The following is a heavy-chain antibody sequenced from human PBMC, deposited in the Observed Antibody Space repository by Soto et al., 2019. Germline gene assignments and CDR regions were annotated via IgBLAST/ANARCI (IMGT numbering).Heavy chain of an antibody. D-gene: IGHD3-9*01. J-gene: IGHJ4*02. CDR2: IKQDGSEK. V-gene: IGHV3-7*01. CDR1: GFTFSNCW. CDR3: AKYLLRYFDWSPLDY. Sequence: EVQLVESGGGLVQPGGSLRLSCAASGFTFSNCWMSWVRQAPGKGLEWVANIKQDGSEKYYVDSVKGRFTISRDNAKNSLYLQMNSLRAEDTAVYYCAKYLLRYFDWSPLDYWGQGTLVTVSS.